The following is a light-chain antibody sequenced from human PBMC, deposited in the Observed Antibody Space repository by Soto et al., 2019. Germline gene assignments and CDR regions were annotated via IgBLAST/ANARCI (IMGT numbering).Light chain of an antibody. Sequence: QSVLTQPASVSGSPGQSIAISCTGTNSDVGGYNYVSWYQQLPGKAPRLMIYYVSNRPSGVSNRFSGSKSGNTAALTISGLQAEDEADYYCSSYRSSSSYVFGPGTKVTVL. V-gene: IGLV2-14*01. J-gene: IGLJ1*01. CDR3: SSYRSSSSYV. CDR2: YVS. CDR1: NSDVGGYNY.